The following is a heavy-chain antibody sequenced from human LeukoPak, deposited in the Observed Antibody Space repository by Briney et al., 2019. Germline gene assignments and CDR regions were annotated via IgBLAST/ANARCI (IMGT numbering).Heavy chain of an antibody. V-gene: IGHV1-18*01. D-gene: IGHD2-21*02. J-gene: IGHJ2*01. CDR2: ISGYNGNT. CDR3: ARGLGVVTAQSEQPKPRYFDL. Sequence: ASVTVSCKASGYTFISYGISWPRQAPGQGLEPMGWISGYNGNTNYAQNLQGRVTMTTDTSTSTAYMELRSLRSDDTAVYYCARGLGVVTAQSEQPKPRYFDLWGRGTQVTVSS. CDR1: GYTFISYG.